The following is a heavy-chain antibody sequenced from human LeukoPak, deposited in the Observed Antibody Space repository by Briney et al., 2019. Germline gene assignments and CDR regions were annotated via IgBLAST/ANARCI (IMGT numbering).Heavy chain of an antibody. Sequence: GGSLRLSCAASGFTVSSNHMSWVRQAPGKGLEWVSIIYSGDTTYYADSVRGRFTISRDNSKNTLYLQMNSLRAEDTAVYYCARDLPYGDYGPLWGQGTLVTVSS. D-gene: IGHD4-17*01. J-gene: IGHJ4*02. V-gene: IGHV3-53*01. CDR3: ARDLPYGDYGPL. CDR2: IYSGDTT. CDR1: GFTVSSNH.